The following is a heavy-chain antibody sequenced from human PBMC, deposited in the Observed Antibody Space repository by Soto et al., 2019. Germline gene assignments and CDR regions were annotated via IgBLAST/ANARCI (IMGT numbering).Heavy chain of an antibody. J-gene: IGHJ6*02. CDR2: IVVGSGNT. D-gene: IGHD3-3*01. V-gene: IGHV1-58*01. CDR3: AADKGQTIFGVGHYYGMDV. CDR1: GFTFTSSA. Sequence: ASVKVSCKASGFTFTSSAVQWVRQARGQRLEWIGWIVVGSGNTNYAQKFQERVTITRDMSTSTAYMGLSSLRSEDTAVYYCAADKGQTIFGVGHYYGMDVWGQGTTVTVSS.